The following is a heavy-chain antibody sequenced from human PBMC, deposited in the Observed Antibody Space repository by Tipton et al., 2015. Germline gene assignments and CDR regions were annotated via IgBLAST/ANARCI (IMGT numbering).Heavy chain of an antibody. Sequence: TLSLTCAVSGGSISSSNWWSWVRQPPGKGLEWIGEIYHSGSTNYNPSLKSRVTISEDKSKNQFSLKLSSVTAADTAVYYCARDENYCSSTSCFNWFDPWGQGTLVTVSS. V-gene: IGHV4-4*02. CDR2: IYHSGST. CDR3: ARDENYCSSTSCFNWFDP. D-gene: IGHD2-2*01. CDR1: GGSISSSNW. J-gene: IGHJ5*02.